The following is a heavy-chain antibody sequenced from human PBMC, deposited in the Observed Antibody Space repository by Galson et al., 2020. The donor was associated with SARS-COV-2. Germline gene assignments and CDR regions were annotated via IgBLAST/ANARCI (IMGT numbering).Heavy chain of an antibody. CDR1: GFTFNNYW. V-gene: IGHV3-7*01. Sequence: GGSLRLSCEASGFTFNNYWMSWVSQAQGKGLEWVANIPRDGSAKNYVDSVKGRFTISRDNAKNSLYLQMSHLRVEDTAVYFGAAERGPWGQGVLVTVSS. J-gene: IGHJ4*02. CDR2: IPRDGSAK. CDR3: AAERGP.